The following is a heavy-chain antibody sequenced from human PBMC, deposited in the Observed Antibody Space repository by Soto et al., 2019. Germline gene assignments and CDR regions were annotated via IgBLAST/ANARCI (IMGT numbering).Heavy chain of an antibody. CDR2: IFHGGNT. D-gene: IGHD2-15*01. J-gene: IGHJ3*01. CDR3: ARARWYDAFDV. V-gene: IGHV4-38-2*01. CDR1: GFFISSGNY. Sequence: SETLSLTCAVSGFFISSGNYWGWIRKPPGKGLEWIGSIFHGGNTYYNPSLKSRVTISVEMSKNQFSLKLNSVADADTAVYYCARARWYDAFDVWGQGTVLTVSS.